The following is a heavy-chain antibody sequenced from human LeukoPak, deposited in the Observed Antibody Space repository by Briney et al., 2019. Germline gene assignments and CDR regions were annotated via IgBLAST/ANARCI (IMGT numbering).Heavy chain of an antibody. CDR2: IYPGDSDT. V-gene: IGHV5-51*01. Sequence: GASLKISCKGSGYIFTSYWIGWVRQMPGKGLEWMGIIYPGDSDTRYSPSFQGQVTISADKSISTAYLQWSSLKASDTAMYYCARRISGYYAPLDYWGQGTLVTVSS. J-gene: IGHJ4*02. D-gene: IGHD3-22*01. CDR1: GYIFTSYW. CDR3: ARRISGYYAPLDY.